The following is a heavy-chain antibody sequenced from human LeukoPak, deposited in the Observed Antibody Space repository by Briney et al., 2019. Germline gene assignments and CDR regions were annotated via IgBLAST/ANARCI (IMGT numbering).Heavy chain of an antibody. CDR1: GFTFSTYA. V-gene: IGHV3-30*02. Sequence: GGSLRLSCAASGFTFSTYAMHWVRQAPGQGLDWVAFIRHDGSIKYYADSVKGRFTISRDNSKNTLYLQMNGLRTEDTAVYYCARGDCSGDCYHPLYCWGQGSLVTVSS. CDR2: IRHDGSIK. D-gene: IGHD2-21*02. CDR3: ARGDCSGDCYHPLYC. J-gene: IGHJ4*02.